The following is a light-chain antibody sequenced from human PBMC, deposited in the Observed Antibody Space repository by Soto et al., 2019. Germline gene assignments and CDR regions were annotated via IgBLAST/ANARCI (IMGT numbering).Light chain of an antibody. CDR1: QSIGDND. CDR3: QLYGSSPH. V-gene: IGKV3-20*01. CDR2: GAS. Sequence: EIVLTQSPGTLSLSPGERGTLSCRASQSIGDNDLAWYQQKPGQAPRLLIYGASTRATGIPDRFSGSGSGTDFTLTISRLEPEDFAVYHCQLYGSSPHFGGGTKVEIK. J-gene: IGKJ4*01.